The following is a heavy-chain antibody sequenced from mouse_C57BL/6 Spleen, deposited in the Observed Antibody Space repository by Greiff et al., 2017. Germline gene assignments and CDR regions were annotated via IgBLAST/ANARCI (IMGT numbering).Heavy chain of an antibody. D-gene: IGHD1-1*01. V-gene: IGHV3-6*01. J-gene: IGHJ4*01. CDR1: GYSITSGYY. CDR3: AKDYGSFYAMDY. Sequence: EVQLQESGPGLVKPSQSLSLTCSVTGYSITSGYYWNWIRQFPGNKLEWMGYISYDGSNNYNPSLKNRISITRDTSKNQFFLKLNSVTTEDTATYYCAKDYGSFYAMDYWGQGTSVTVSS. CDR2: ISYDGSN.